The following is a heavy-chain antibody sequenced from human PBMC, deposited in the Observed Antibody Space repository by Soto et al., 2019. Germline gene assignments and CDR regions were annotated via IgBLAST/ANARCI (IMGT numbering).Heavy chain of an antibody. D-gene: IGHD3-22*01. CDR3: AKDVGSYYYDTSAYHYDY. V-gene: IGHV3-9*01. J-gene: IGHJ4*02. CDR1: GFIFEDYA. CDR2: ISWNSGTI. Sequence: GGSLRLSCVASGFIFEDYAMNWVRQGPGKGLEWVSGISWNSGTIGYADAVKGRFTISRDNAKNSLHLQMNSLRAEDTALYYCAKDVGSYYYDTSAYHYDYWGRGTQVTVSS.